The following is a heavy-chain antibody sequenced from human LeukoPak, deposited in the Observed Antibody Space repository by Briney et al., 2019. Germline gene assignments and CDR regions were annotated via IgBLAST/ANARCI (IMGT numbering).Heavy chain of an antibody. V-gene: IGHV1-46*01. J-gene: IGHJ4*02. D-gene: IGHD6-6*01. Sequence: ASVKVSCKASGYTFTSNHIHWVRQAPGQGLEWMGVINPSGDSTSYAPNFQGRVTVTRDTSTSTVYMELSSLRSEDTAIYYCAKIAARDTGEGYWGQGTLATVSS. CDR3: AKIAARDTGEGY. CDR1: GYTFTSNH. CDR2: INPSGDST.